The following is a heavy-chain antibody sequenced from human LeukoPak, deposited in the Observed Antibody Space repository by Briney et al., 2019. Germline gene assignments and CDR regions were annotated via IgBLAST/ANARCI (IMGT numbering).Heavy chain of an antibody. J-gene: IGHJ4*02. CDR1: GGSFSGYY. Sequence: ASETLSLTCAVYGGSFSGYYWSWIRQPPGKGLEWVSGISSSGGSTDYADSVKGRFTISRDNSKNTLYLQMNSLRVEDTAVYYCARKRERYYDSLIDYWGQGTLVTVSS. D-gene: IGHD3-22*01. CDR3: ARKRERYYDSLIDY. CDR2: ISSSGGST. V-gene: IGHV3-23*01.